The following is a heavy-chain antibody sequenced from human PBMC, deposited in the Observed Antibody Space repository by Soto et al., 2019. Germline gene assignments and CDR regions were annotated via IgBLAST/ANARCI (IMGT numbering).Heavy chain of an antibody. V-gene: IGHV3-23*01. CDR2: ISGSGGST. CDR3: AKDSALYYGFDY. J-gene: IGHJ4*02. CDR1: GFTFSSYA. Sequence: GGSLRLSCAASGFTFSSYAMSWVRQAPGKGLEWVSAISGSGGSTYYADSAKGRFTISRDNSKNTLYLQMNSLRAEDTAVYYCAKDSALYYGFDYWGQGTLVTVSS. D-gene: IGHD3-10*01.